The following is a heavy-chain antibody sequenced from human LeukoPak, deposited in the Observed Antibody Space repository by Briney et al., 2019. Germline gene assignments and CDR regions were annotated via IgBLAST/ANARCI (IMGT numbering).Heavy chain of an antibody. V-gene: IGHV4-59*01. CDR1: GGSISSYY. CDR2: IYYSGST. CDR3: ARDSSSELVNY. J-gene: IGHJ4*02. Sequence: SETLSLTCTVSGGSISSYYGSWIRQPPGKGLEWIGYIYYSGSTNYNPSLKSRVTISVDTSKNQFSLKLSSVTAADTAVYYCARDSSSELVNYWGQGTLVTVSS. D-gene: IGHD1-26*01.